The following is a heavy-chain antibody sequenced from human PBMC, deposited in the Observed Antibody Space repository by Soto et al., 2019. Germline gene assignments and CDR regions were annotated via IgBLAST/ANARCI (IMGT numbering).Heavy chain of an antibody. CDR3: ATDREDGYSQD. Sequence: GASVKVSFKVSGYPLIELSMHWVRRAPGKGLEWMGGFDPEDGETVYAQKFQGRVTMTEDTSTDTAYMELSSLRSEDTAVYYCATDREDGYSQDWGQGTLVTVSS. D-gene: IGHD5-18*01. V-gene: IGHV1-24*01. CDR1: GYPLIELS. CDR2: FDPEDGET. J-gene: IGHJ4*02.